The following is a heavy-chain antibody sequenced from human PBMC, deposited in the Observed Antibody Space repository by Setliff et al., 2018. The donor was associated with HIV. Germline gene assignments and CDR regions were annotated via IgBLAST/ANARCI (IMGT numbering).Heavy chain of an antibody. Sequence: RASVKVSCKASGYTFTSYSLHWVRQAPGQRLEWMGWINAGSGNTKYSQKFQGRVTITRDTSARTAYMGLSSLRSEDTAVYYCAREIRNYDFWSGYWEDHYFDSWGQGTLVTVSS. D-gene: IGHD3-3*01. CDR2: INAGSGNT. CDR1: GYTFTSYS. CDR3: AREIRNYDFWSGYWEDHYFDS. V-gene: IGHV1-3*01. J-gene: IGHJ4*02.